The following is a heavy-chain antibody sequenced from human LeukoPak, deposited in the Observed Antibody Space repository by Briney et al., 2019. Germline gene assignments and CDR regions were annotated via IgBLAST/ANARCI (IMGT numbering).Heavy chain of an antibody. CDR1: GGSISSSSYY. J-gene: IGHJ4*02. V-gene: IGHV4-39*07. Sequence: PSETLSLTCTVSGGSISSSSYYWGWIRQPPGTGLEWIGSIYYSGSTYYNPSLKSRVTISVDTSKNQFSLKLSSVTAADTAVYYCAAGYSSSWKPFDYWGQGTLVTVSS. D-gene: IGHD6-13*01. CDR2: IYYSGST. CDR3: AAGYSSSWKPFDY.